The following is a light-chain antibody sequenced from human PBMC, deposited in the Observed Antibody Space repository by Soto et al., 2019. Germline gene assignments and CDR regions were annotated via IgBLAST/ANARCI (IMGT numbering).Light chain of an antibody. CDR2: EGS. CDR3: CSYAGSSTLV. Sequence: QSALTQPASVSGSPGQSITISCPGTSSVVGSYNLVSWYQQHPGKAPKLMIYEGSKRPSGVSNRFSGSKSGNTASLTISGLQAEDEADYYCCSYAGSSTLVFGGGTKVTVL. CDR1: SSVVGSYNL. J-gene: IGLJ2*01. V-gene: IGLV2-23*01.